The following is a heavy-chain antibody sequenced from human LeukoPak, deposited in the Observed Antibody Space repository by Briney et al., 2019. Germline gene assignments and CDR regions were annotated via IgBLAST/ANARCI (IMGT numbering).Heavy chain of an antibody. CDR1: GGSISSSSYY. CDR2: IYYSGST. D-gene: IGHD7-27*01. J-gene: IGHJ4*02. V-gene: IGHV4-39*01. CDR3: ARSPRNWGIDY. Sequence: KPSETLSLTCTVSGGSISSSSYYWGWIRQPPGKGLEWIGSIYYSGSTYYNPSLKSRVTISVDTSKNQFSLKLSSVTAADTAVYHCARSPRNWGIDYWGQGTLVTVSS.